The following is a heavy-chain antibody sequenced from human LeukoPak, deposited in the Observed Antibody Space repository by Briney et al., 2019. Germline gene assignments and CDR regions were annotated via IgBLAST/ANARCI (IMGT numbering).Heavy chain of an antibody. Sequence: ASETLSLTCTVSGGSISSGSYYWNWIRKTPGKGLEWIGEISDSGTANINPSLRRRVSLSIDTSKNQFSLDMRSMTAADTGVYYCARGQGVTQIKVGKNWFDPWSQGTPVIVSP. CDR1: GGSISSGSYY. CDR3: ARGQGVTQIKVGKNWFDP. V-gene: IGHV4-39*07. CDR2: ISDSGTA. J-gene: IGHJ5*02. D-gene: IGHD3-22*01.